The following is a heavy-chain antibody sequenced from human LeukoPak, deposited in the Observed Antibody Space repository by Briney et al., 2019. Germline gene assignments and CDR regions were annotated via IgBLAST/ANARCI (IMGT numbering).Heavy chain of an antibody. Sequence: QPGGSLRLSCAASGFTFTSYAMNWVRQAPGKGLEWVSGISGSGGTTYYADSVKGRFTISRDNSKNTLSLQMNSLRAEDTAVYYCAKKYYYDSSAFLRSAFEIWGPGTLVTVSS. D-gene: IGHD3-22*01. J-gene: IGHJ3*02. CDR2: ISGSGGTT. CDR3: AKKYYYDSSAFLRSAFEI. V-gene: IGHV3-23*01. CDR1: GFTFTSYA.